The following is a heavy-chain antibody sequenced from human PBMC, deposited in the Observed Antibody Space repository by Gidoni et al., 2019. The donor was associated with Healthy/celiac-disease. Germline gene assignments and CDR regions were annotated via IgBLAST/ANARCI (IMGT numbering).Heavy chain of an antibody. D-gene: IGHD6-19*01. CDR3: ASFYSSGWYSYYGMDV. J-gene: IGHJ6*02. Sequence: QLQLQESGPGLVKPSETLSLTCTVSGGSISSSSYYWGWIRQPPGKGLEWIGSIYYSGSTYYNPSLKSRVTISVDTSKNQFSLKLSSVTAADTAVYYCASFYSSGWYSYYGMDVWGQGTTVTVSS. CDR1: GGSISSSSYY. CDR2: IYYSGST. V-gene: IGHV4-39*01.